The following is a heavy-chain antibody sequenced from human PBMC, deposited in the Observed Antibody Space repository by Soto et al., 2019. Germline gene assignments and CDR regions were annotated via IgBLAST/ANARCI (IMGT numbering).Heavy chain of an antibody. CDR3: ARGLLAVAAPPHAFAI. Sequence: SVKVSCKASGGTFSSYAISWVRQAPGQGLEWMGGIIPIFGTANYAQKFQGRVTITADESTSTAYMELSSLRSEDTAVYYCARGLLAVAAPPHAFAIWGQGPMATAS. D-gene: IGHD6-19*01. CDR1: GGTFSSYA. CDR2: IIPIFGTA. V-gene: IGHV1-69*13. J-gene: IGHJ3*02.